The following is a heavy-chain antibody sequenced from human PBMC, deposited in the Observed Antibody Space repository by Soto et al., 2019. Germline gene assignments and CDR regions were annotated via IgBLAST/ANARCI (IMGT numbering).Heavy chain of an antibody. Sequence: GASVKVSCKASGYTFTSYYMHWVRQAPGQGLEWMGIINPSGGSTSYAQKFQGRVTMTRDTSTSTVYMELSSLRSEDTAVYYCAREQTWELLGYYYYGMDVWGQGTTVTVSS. D-gene: IGHD1-26*01. CDR2: INPSGGST. CDR3: AREQTWELLGYYYYGMDV. CDR1: GYTFTSYY. V-gene: IGHV1-46*01. J-gene: IGHJ6*02.